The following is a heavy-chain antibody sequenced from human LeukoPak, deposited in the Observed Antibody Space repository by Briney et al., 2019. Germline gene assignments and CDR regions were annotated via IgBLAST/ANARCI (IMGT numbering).Heavy chain of an antibody. CDR3: AGHHPRNTVGF. J-gene: IGHJ4*02. Sequence: PSETLSLTCAVYGGSFSGYYWSWIRQPPGKGLEWIGEINHSGNTNYNPSLKSRVTISVDTSKNQFSLKLSSVTAADTAVYYCAGHHPRNTVGFWGQGTLVTVSS. D-gene: IGHD2/OR15-2a*01. CDR1: GGSFSGYY. V-gene: IGHV4-34*01. CDR2: INHSGNT.